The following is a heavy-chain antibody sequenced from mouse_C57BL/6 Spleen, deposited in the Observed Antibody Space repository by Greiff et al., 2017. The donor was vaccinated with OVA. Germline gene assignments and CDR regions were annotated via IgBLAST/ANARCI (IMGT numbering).Heavy chain of an antibody. V-gene: IGHV1-64*01. CDR3: ARSVDYYGPFAY. CDR1: GYTFTSSW. Sequence: QVQLQQPGAALVKPGASVKLSCKASGYTFTSSWMHWVKQRPGQGLEWIGMIHPNRGSTNYNAKFKGKATLPVGKSSSTAYMQLSSLTSEDAAVYYCARSVDYYGPFAYWGQGTLVTVSA. J-gene: IGHJ3*01. CDR2: IHPNRGST. D-gene: IGHD1-2*01.